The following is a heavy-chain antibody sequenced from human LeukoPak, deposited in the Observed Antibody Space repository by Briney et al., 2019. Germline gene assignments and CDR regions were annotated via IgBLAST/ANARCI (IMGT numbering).Heavy chain of an antibody. J-gene: IGHJ4*02. CDR1: GFTVSTNY. CDR2: ISTTSNYI. Sequence: GGSLRLSCAASGFTVSTNYMNWVRQAPGKGLEWVSSISTTSNYIYYADSVKGRFTISRDNAKNSLYLQMNSLRAEDTAVYYCARDRSAYTFDDWGQGTLVTVSS. D-gene: IGHD5-18*01. CDR3: ARDRSAYTFDD. V-gene: IGHV3-21*01.